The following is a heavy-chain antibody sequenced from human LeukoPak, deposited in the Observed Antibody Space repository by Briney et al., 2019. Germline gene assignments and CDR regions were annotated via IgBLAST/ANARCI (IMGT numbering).Heavy chain of an antibody. V-gene: IGHV1-2*02. J-gene: IGHJ4*02. CDR3: ARGVHDFWSGYYTGEYFDY. D-gene: IGHD3-3*01. CDR2: INPNSGGT. CDR1: GYTFTGYY. Sequence: ASVKVSCKASGYTFTGYYMHWVRQAPGQGLEWMGWINPNSGGTNYAQKFQGRVTMTRDTSISTAYMELSRLRSDDTAVYYCARGVHDFWSGYYTGEYFDYWGQGTLVTVSS.